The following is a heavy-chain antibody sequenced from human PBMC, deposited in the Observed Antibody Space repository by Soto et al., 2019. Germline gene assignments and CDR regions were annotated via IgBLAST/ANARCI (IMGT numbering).Heavy chain of an antibody. CDR1: GYTFTSYG. CDR2: ISAYNGNT. J-gene: IGHJ4*02. Sequence: ASVKVSCKASGYTFTSYGISWVRQAPGQGLEWMGWISAYNGNTNYAQKLQGRVTMTTDTSTSTAYMELRSLRSDDTAVYHCASRHYDFWSGEITPFDYWGQGTLVTVSS. V-gene: IGHV1-18*04. D-gene: IGHD3-3*01. CDR3: ASRHYDFWSGEITPFDY.